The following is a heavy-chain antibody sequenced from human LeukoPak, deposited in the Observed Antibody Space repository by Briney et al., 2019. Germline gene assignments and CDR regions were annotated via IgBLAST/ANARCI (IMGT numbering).Heavy chain of an antibody. CDR1: GLTFGDYA. V-gene: IGHV3-49*04. CDR3: TTGYSMYYFDY. CDR2: IRSKAYGGTT. Sequence: GRSLRLSCTASGLTFGDYAMSWVRQAPGKGLEWVGFIRSKAYGGTTEYAASVKGRFTISRDDSKSIAYLQINSLKTEDTAVYYCTTGYSMYYFDYWGQGTLVTVSS. D-gene: IGHD1-26*01. J-gene: IGHJ4*02.